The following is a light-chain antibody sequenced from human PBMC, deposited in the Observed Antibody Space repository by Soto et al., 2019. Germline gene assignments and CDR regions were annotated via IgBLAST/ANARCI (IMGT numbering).Light chain of an antibody. J-gene: IGKJ1*01. CDR1: QTIDTY. CDR3: QQTYSRPRT. V-gene: IGKV1-39*01. Sequence: DIQMTQSPSSLSASVGDRVTITCRASQTIDTYLNWYQQKPGKAPKLLIYAAYNLQSGVPSRFSGRASGTDFSLTISSLLPEDFATYSCQQTYSRPRTFGQGTKVEIK. CDR2: AAY.